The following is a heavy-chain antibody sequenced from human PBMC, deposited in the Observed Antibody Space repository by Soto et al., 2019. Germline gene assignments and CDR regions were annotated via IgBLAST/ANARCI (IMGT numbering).Heavy chain of an antibody. Sequence: SETLSLTCTVSGGSISSSSFHRGWIRQHPGKRLEWIGSIYYSGSTYYSPSLKSRVTISVDTSKNQFSLKLSSVTAADTAVYYCARTNVDTAMVYYYYYGMDVWGQGTTVT. CDR1: GGSISSSSFH. J-gene: IGHJ6*02. D-gene: IGHD5-18*01. V-gene: IGHV4-39*01. CDR2: IYYSGST. CDR3: ARTNVDTAMVYYYYYGMDV.